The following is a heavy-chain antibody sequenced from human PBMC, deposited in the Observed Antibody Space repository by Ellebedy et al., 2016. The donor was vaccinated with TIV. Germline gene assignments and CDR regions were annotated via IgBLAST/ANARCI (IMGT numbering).Heavy chain of an antibody. Sequence: GESLKISCAASGFTFSNFWMHWVRQVPGKGLVWVSRISDDGSSTSYADSVKGRFTISRDNAKNTLYLQMNSLRAEDTAVYYCGRGGTYAVYWGQGTLVTVAS. V-gene: IGHV3-74*01. J-gene: IGHJ4*02. CDR2: ISDDGSST. CDR1: GFTFSNFW. CDR3: GRGGTYAVY. D-gene: IGHD1-26*01.